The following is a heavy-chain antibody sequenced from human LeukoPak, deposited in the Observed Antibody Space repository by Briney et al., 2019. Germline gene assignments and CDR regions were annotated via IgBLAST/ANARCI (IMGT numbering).Heavy chain of an antibody. CDR2: INPKSGDT. CDR1: GYTFTGYY. CDR3: ARVTAVDAGKGVLDY. V-gene: IGHV1-2*06. Sequence: ASVKVSCKASGYTFTGYYMHWVRQAPGQGVEWIGRINPKSGDTNFAQKFQGRVTMTRDTSITTAYMELSRLRSDDTAVYYCARVTAVDAGKGVLDYWGQGTLVTVSS. D-gene: IGHD6-13*01. J-gene: IGHJ4*02.